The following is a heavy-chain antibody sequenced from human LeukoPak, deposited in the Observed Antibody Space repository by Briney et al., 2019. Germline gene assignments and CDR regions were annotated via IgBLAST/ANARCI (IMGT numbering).Heavy chain of an antibody. Sequence: GGSLRLSCAASGFTVSSNYMSWVRQAPGKGLEWVSVIYSGGSTYYADSVKGRFTISRDNSKNTLYLQMNSLRAEDTAVYYCARMNLGATTGFDYWGQEPWSPSPQ. CDR3: ARMNLGATTGFDY. V-gene: IGHV3-53*01. CDR2: IYSGGST. J-gene: IGHJ4*01. D-gene: IGHD1-26*01. CDR1: GFTVSSNY.